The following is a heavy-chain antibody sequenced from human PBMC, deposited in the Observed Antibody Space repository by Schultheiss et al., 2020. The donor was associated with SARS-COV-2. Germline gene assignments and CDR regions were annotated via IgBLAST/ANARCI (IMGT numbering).Heavy chain of an antibody. CDR3: ARAHCTNGVCYYYYGMDV. CDR1: GYTFTSYA. CDR2: INPNSGGT. J-gene: IGHJ6*02. Sequence: ASVKVSCKASGYTFTSYAMHWVRQAPGQRLEWMGWINPNSGGTNYAQKFQGRVTMTRDTSISTAYMELSRLRSDDTAVYYCARAHCTNGVCYYYYGMDVWGQGTTVTVSS. V-gene: IGHV1-2*02. D-gene: IGHD2-8*01.